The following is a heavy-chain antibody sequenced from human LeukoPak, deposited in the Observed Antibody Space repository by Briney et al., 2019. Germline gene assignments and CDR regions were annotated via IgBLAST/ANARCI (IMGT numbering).Heavy chain of an antibody. CDR2: IYYSGST. J-gene: IGHJ4*02. D-gene: IGHD3-10*01. CDR1: GGSISSSSYY. V-gene: IGHV4-39*07. CDR3: ARGTMVRGVTRTYYFDY. Sequence: SETLSLTCTVSGGSISSSSYYWGWIRQPPGKGLEWIGSIYYSGSTYYNPSLKSRVTISVDTSKNQFSLKLSSVTAADTAVYYCARGTMVRGVTRTYYFDYWGQGTLVTVSS.